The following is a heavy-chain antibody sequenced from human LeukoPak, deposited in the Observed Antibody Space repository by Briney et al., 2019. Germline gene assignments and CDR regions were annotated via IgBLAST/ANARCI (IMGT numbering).Heavy chain of an antibody. CDR1: GYTFTGYY. CDR3: ARHSSMTTVVFDY. CDR2: INPNSGGT. V-gene: IGHV1-2*02. Sequence: ASVKVSCKASGYTFTGYYMHWVRQAPGQGLEWMGWINPNSGGTNYAQKFQGRVTMTRDTSISTAYMELSRLRSDDTAVYYCARHSSMTTVVFDYWGQGTLVTVSS. D-gene: IGHD4-23*01. J-gene: IGHJ4*02.